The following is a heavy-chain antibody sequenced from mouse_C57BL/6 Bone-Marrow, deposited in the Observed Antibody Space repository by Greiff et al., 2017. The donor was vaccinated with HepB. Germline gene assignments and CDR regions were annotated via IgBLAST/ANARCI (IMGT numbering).Heavy chain of an antibody. CDR1: GFSLTSYG. Sequence: GFSLTSYGVHWVRQSPGKGLEWLGVIWSGGSTDYNAAFISRLSISKDNSKSQVFFKMNSLQADDTAIYYCAGPLTRGYWYFDVWGTGTTVTVSS. CDR3: AGPLTRGYWYFDV. D-gene: IGHD6-1*01. J-gene: IGHJ1*03. CDR2: IWSGGST. V-gene: IGHV2-2*01.